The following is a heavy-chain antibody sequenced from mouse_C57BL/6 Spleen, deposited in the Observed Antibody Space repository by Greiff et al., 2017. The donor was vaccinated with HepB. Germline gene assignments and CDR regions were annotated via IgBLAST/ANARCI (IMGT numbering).Heavy chain of an antibody. D-gene: IGHD1-1*01. CDR1: GYTFTDYY. Sequence: VKLVESGAELVRPGASVKLSCKASGYTFTDYYINWVKQRPGQGLEWIARIYPGSGNTYYNEKFKGKATLTAEKSSSTAYMQLSSLTSEDSAVYFCAIPSITTVVPYWYFDVWGTGTTVTVSS. V-gene: IGHV1-76*01. CDR3: AIPSITTVVPYWYFDV. J-gene: IGHJ1*03. CDR2: IYPGSGNT.